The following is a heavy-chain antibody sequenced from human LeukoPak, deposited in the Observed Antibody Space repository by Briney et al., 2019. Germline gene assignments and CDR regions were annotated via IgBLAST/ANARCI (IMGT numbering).Heavy chain of an antibody. Sequence: SETLSLTCTVSGGSISGYYWNWIRQPPGKGLEWIGFIYHSGFTSYNPSLKSRVTMSVDTSRNQFSLKLRSVTAADTAVYYCAGEVAGGFRFDYWGQGTQVTVSS. V-gene: IGHV4-59*08. CDR1: GGSISGYY. D-gene: IGHD6-19*01. CDR2: IYHSGFT. CDR3: AGEVAGGFRFDY. J-gene: IGHJ4*02.